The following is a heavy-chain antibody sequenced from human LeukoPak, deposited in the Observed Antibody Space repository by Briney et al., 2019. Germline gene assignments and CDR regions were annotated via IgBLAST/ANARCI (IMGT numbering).Heavy chain of an antibody. CDR3: ARAGPSSSWHQFDY. J-gene: IGHJ4*02. D-gene: IGHD6-13*01. CDR1: GFTFSSYG. V-gene: IGHV3-30*02. Sequence: GGSLRLSCAASGFTFSSYGMHWVRQAPGKGLEWVAFIRYDGRNKYYADSVKGRFTISRDNSKNTLYLQMNSLRVEDTAVYYCARAGPSSSWHQFDYWGQGTLVTVSS. CDR2: IRYDGRNK.